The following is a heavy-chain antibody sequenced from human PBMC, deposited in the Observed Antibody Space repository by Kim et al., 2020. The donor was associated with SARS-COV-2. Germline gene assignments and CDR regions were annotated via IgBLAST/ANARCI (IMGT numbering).Heavy chain of an antibody. CDR1: GFTFSSYG. D-gene: IGHD5-12*01. CDR3: AKDHGYEATMYYYFYYM. Sequence: GGSLRLSCAASGFTFSSYGVHWVRQAPGKGLEWVAVISYDGSNKYYAVSVKGRFTISSDNSKNTLYLQMNSLRAEDTAVYYCAKDHGYEATMYYYFYYM. CDR2: ISYDGSNK. J-gene: IGHJ6*03. V-gene: IGHV3-30*18.